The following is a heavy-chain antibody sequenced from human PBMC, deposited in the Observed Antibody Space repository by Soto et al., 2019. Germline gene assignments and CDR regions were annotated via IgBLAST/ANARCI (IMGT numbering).Heavy chain of an antibody. CDR1: GGSISSGGYS. CDR2: IYNSGST. Sequence: QLQLQESGSGLVKPSQTLSLTCAVSGGSISSGGYSWSWIRQPPGKGLECIGYIYNSGSTYYNPSIKSRVTISVDRSKNQFSLKLSSVTAADTAVYYCASRPSGSGFDPWGEGTLVTVSS. D-gene: IGHD1-26*01. V-gene: IGHV4-30-2*01. J-gene: IGHJ5*02. CDR3: ASRPSGSGFDP.